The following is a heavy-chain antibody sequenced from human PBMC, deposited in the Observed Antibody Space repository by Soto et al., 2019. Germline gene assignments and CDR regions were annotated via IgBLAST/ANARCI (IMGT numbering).Heavy chain of an antibody. CDR2: VIPAVNSA. J-gene: IGHJ6*02. CDR1: GGTFSKYA. V-gene: IGHV1-69*06. D-gene: IGHD2-8*01. CDR3: GRRANRGMDV. Sequence: QVQLVQSGAEMRKPGSSVKVSCKSSGGTFSKYAISWVRQASGQGLEWLGGVIPAVNSAQYSPKFQGRVAITADTSTSTAYMELSSLTSEDTAVYYCGRRANRGMDVWGQGTTVIVSS.